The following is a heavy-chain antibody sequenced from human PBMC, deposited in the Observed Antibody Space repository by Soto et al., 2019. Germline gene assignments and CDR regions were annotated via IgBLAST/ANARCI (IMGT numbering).Heavy chain of an antibody. V-gene: IGHV1-18*01. CDR1: GYSFTSYG. Sequence: ASVKVSCKASGYSFTSYGISWVRQAPGQGLEWMGWISAYNGNTNYAQKLQGRVTMTTDTSTSTAYMELSSLRSEDTAVYYCERADIQLWFLYFDYWGQGTLVTVSS. CDR2: ISAYNGNT. CDR3: ERADIQLWFLYFDY. D-gene: IGHD5-18*01. J-gene: IGHJ4*02.